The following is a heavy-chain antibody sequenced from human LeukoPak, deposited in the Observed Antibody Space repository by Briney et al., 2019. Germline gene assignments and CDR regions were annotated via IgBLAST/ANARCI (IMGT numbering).Heavy chain of an antibody. J-gene: IGHJ4*02. CDR3: ARISGYSSSWYPVPWDY. Sequence: ASVKVSCKASGYTFISYGISWVRQAPGQGLEWMGWISAYSGGTNYAQKFQGRVTMTRDTSISTAYMELSRLRSDDTAVYYCARISGYSSSWYPVPWDYWGQGTLVTVSS. CDR1: GYTFISYG. V-gene: IGHV1-2*02. CDR2: ISAYSGGT. D-gene: IGHD6-13*01.